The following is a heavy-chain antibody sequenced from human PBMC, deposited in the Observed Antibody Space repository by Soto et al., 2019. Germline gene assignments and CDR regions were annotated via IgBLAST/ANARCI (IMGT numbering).Heavy chain of an antibody. CDR2: TYYRSKWYS. CDR3: ARHLHRITISQG. Sequence: PSQALSLTCAISGDSVSSNDAAWNWIRQSPSRGLEWLGRTYYRSKWYSVSAVSVKGRLTIKADTSKNQFSLQLDSVTPEDTAVYYCARHLHRITISQGWGQGTLVTVSS. J-gene: IGHJ4*02. V-gene: IGHV6-1*01. D-gene: IGHD3-3*01. CDR1: GDSVSSNDAA.